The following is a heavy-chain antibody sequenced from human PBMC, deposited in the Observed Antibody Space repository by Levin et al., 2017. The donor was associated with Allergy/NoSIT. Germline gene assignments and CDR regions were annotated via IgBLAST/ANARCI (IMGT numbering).Heavy chain of an antibody. D-gene: IGHD3-10*01. J-gene: IGHJ4*02. V-gene: IGHV3-7*01. Sequence: SGGSLRLSCAASGFTFRTFWMAWVRQAPGKGPEWVANIKQDGSDKYYVDSVEGRFTVSRDNDKNSLYPQMNSLRVEDTAVYYCARDHDGEDEYFDFWGQGTLVTVSS. CDR1: GFTFRTFW. CDR3: ARDHDGEDEYFDF. CDR2: IKQDGSDK.